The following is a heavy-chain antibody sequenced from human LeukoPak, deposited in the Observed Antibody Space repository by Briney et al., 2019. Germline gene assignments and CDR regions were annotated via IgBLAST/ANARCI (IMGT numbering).Heavy chain of an antibody. D-gene: IGHD6-19*01. CDR1: GGSISSYY. CDR2: IYYRGTP. CDR3: AAESERWLLRS. V-gene: IGHV4-59*03. Sequence: SETLSLTCTVSGGSISSYYWGWIRQPPGKGLEWVGQIYYRGTPNYNPSLKSRVTISIDTSKNQFSLKLNFVTAADTAVYYCAAESERWLLRSWGQGTLVTVSS. J-gene: IGHJ4*02.